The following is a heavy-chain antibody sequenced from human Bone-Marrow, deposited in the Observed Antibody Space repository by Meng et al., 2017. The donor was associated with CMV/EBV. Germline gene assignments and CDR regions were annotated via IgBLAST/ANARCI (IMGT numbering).Heavy chain of an antibody. CDR1: GYRFSGNY. V-gene: IGHV1-2*02. Sequence: KVSCKTSGYRFSGNYMQWVRQAPGHGREWMGWINPSSGVTRYAQKFQGRVTMTRDTSISTVYMELSSLTFDDTAVYYCARDSTPIDYWGPGTLVTVSS. D-gene: IGHD2-15*01. J-gene: IGHJ4*02. CDR2: INPSSGVT. CDR3: ARDSTPIDY.